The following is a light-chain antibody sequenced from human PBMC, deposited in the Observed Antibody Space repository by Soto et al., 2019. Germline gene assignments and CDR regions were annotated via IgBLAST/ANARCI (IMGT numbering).Light chain of an antibody. CDR2: GNS. V-gene: IGLV1-40*01. J-gene: IGLJ3*02. Sequence: VLTQPPSVSGAPGQRVTISCTGSSSHIGAGYDVHWYQQLPGTAPKLLIYGNSNRPSGVPDRFSGSKSGTSASLAITGLQAEDEADYYCQSYDSSLSGSVFGGGTKLTVL. CDR3: QSYDSSLSGSV. CDR1: SSHIGAGYD.